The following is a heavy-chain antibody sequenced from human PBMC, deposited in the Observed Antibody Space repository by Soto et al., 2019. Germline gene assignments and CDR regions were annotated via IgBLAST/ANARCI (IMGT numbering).Heavy chain of an antibody. V-gene: IGHV1-24*01. CDR3: ARDLNSEYSSPLDY. CDR1: GYTLTELS. J-gene: IGHJ4*02. D-gene: IGHD6-6*01. CDR2: FDPVVGET. Sequence: ASVKVSCKVSGYTLTELSMHWVRQAPGKGLEWMGGFDPVVGETIYAQKFQGRVTMTADKSTDTAYMELSSLRSEDTAVYYCARDLNSEYSSPLDYWGQGTLVTVSS.